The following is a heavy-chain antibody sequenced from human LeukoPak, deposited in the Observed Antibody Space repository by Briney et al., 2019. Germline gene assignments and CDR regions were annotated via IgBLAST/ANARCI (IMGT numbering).Heavy chain of an antibody. Sequence: GASVKVSCKASGYTFTSYYMHWVRQAPGQGLEWMGWINPNSGGTNYAQKFQGRVTMTRDTSISTAYMELSRLRSDDTAVYYCARQDAMTTVTYFDYWGQGTLVTVSS. V-gene: IGHV1-2*02. CDR1: GYTFTSYY. J-gene: IGHJ4*02. D-gene: IGHD4-17*01. CDR2: INPNSGGT. CDR3: ARQDAMTTVTYFDY.